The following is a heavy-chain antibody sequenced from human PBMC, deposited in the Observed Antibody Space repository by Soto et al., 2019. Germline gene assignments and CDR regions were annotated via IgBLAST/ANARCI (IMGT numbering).Heavy chain of an antibody. D-gene: IGHD6-19*01. CDR3: ARHPGYSSGLLDY. J-gene: IGHJ4*02. V-gene: IGHV4-39*01. CDR2: IYYSGST. Sequence: QLQLQESGPGLVKPSETLSLTCTVSGGSISSSSYYWGWIRQPPGKGLEWIGSIYYSGSTYYNPSLKSRVTISVDTSKNQFSLKLSSVTAADTAVYYCARHPGYSSGLLDYWGQGTLVTVSS. CDR1: GGSISSSSYY.